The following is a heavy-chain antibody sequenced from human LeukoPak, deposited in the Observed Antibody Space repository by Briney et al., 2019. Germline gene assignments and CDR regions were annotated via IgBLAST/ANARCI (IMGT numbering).Heavy chain of an antibody. D-gene: IGHD3-10*01. CDR3: ARSRYGSGPYYFDY. CDR2: IYYSGST. CDR1: GGSISSSSYY. V-gene: IGHV4-39*01. J-gene: IGHJ4*02. Sequence: SETLSLTCTVSGGSISSSSYYWGWIRQPPGKGLEWIGSIYYSGSTYYNPSLKSRVTISVDTSKNPFSLKLSSVTAADTAVYYCARSRYGSGPYYFDYWGQGTLVTVSS.